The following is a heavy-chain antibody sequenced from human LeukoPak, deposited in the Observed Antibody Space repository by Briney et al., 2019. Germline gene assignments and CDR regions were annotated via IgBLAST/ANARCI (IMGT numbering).Heavy chain of an antibody. Sequence: SETLSLTCTVSGGSISSYYWSWIRQPAGKGLEWIGRIYTSGSTNYNPSLKSRVTMSVDTSKNQFSLKLSSVTAADTAVYYCAATYYYDSSGYSNWFDPWGQGTLVTVSS. CDR3: AATYYYDSSGYSNWFDP. D-gene: IGHD3-22*01. J-gene: IGHJ5*02. V-gene: IGHV4-4*07. CDR2: IYTSGST. CDR1: GGSISSYY.